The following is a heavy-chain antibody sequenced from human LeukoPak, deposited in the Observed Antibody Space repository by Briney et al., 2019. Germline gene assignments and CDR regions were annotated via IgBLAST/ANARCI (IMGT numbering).Heavy chain of an antibody. J-gene: IGHJ4*02. V-gene: IGHV4-34*01. CDR3: ARHRGVTIFGVVKYYFDY. D-gene: IGHD3-3*01. Sequence: PSETLSLTCAVYGGSFSGYYWSWLRQPPGKGLEWIGEINHSGSTNYNPSLTSRVTISVDTSKNQFSLKLSSVTAADTAVYYCARHRGVTIFGVVKYYFDYWGQGTLVTVSS. CDR1: GGSFSGYY. CDR2: INHSGST.